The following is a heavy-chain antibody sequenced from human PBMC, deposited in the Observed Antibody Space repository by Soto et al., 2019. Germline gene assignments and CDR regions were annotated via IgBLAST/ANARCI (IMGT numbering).Heavy chain of an antibody. V-gene: IGHV4-61*01. CDR1: GDAVSIGRYY. CDR3: ARSAGGSGWL. J-gene: IGHJ4*02. CDR2: IYYSGST. Sequence: SETLSLTCTVSGDAVSIGRYYWSWIRQPPGKALEWIAYIYYSGSTNYNPYLKSRVTISRDTSKNQFSLKLTSVTAADTAVYYCARSAGGSGWLGGQGTRVPVSS. D-gene: IGHD6-19*01.